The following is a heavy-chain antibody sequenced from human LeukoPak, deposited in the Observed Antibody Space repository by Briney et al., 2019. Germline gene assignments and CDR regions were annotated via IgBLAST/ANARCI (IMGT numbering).Heavy chain of an antibody. Sequence: QPGGSLRLSCAASGFTFSSYALSWVRQAPGKGLEWVSGISENGGTTFYADSVKGRFTITRDNSKNTLYVQMNSLRGEDTAVYYCAKDYGPKQLVFFDSWGQGTLASVSS. CDR1: GFTFSSYA. J-gene: IGHJ4*02. CDR3: AKDYGPKQLVFFDS. D-gene: IGHD6-13*01. V-gene: IGHV3-23*01. CDR2: ISENGGTT.